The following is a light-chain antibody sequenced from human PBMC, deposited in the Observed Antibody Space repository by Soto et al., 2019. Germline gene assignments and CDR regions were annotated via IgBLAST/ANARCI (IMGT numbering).Light chain of an antibody. Sequence: SVLTQPPSASGTPGQSVTISCSGSTSNIGSNTVNWYQQLPGTAPKLLVYSNDQRPSGVPDRFSASKSGTSAFLVISGLQSADEDDYDCAVWDDSLNAWVFGGGTKLTVL. CDR2: SND. CDR1: TSNIGSNT. CDR3: AVWDDSLNAWV. J-gene: IGLJ3*02. V-gene: IGLV1-44*01.